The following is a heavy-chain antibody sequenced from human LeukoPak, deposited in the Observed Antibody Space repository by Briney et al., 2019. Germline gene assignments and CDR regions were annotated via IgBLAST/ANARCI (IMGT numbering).Heavy chain of an antibody. V-gene: IGHV3-53*01. J-gene: IGHJ4*02. D-gene: IGHD5-18*01. Sequence: TGGSLRLSCAAYGFTVSTNYMSWVRQAPGKGLEWVSVIYSGGSTYYADSVKGRFTISRDNSKNTLYLQMNSLRAEDTAVYYCARERINSYGSPFGYWGQGTLVTVSS. CDR1: GFTVSTNY. CDR2: IYSGGST. CDR3: ARERINSYGSPFGY.